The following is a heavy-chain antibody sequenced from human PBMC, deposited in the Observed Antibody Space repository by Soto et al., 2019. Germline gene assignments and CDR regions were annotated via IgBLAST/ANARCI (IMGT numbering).Heavy chain of an antibody. CDR2: IIPILGIA. CDR1: GGTFSSYT. J-gene: IGHJ5*02. Sequence: QVQLVQSGAEVKKPGSSVKVSCKASGGTFSSYTISWVRRAPGQGLEWMGRIIPILGIANYAHKFQGRVTISADKSRSTAYMELRSLISEERAVYYCARDGVGDGSGGSCYSGRWSDPWGQGTLVSVSS. D-gene: IGHD2-15*01. CDR3: ARDGVGDGSGGSCYSGRWSDP. V-gene: IGHV1-69*08.